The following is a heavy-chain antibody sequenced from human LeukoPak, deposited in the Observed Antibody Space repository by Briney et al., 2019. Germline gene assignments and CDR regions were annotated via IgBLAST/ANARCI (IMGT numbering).Heavy chain of an antibody. CDR3: ARDLGERIAAPLGFDY. V-gene: IGHV3-48*01. CDR1: GFTFSSYS. D-gene: IGHD6-6*01. J-gene: IGHJ4*02. Sequence: PGGSLRLSCAASGFTFSSYSMNWVRQAPGKGLEWVSYISSSSSTIYYADSVKGRFTISRDNAKNSLYLQMNSLRAEDTTVYYCARDLGERIAAPLGFDYWGQGTLVTVSS. CDR2: ISSSSSTI.